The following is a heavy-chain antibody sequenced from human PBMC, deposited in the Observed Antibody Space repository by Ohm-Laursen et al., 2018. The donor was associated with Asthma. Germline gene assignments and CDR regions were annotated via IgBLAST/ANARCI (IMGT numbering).Heavy chain of an antibody. CDR1: GGTFSSYA. V-gene: IGHV1-69*13. D-gene: IGHD4-17*01. J-gene: IGHJ4*02. Sequence: SVKVSCKASGGTFSSYAITWVRQAPGQGLEWMGGIIPFSGPTHYAQDFQGRVTITADGSTRTAYMELSSLTSEDTAVYYCARDNYGDFDYWGQGTLVTVSS. CDR2: IIPFSGPT. CDR3: ARDNYGDFDY.